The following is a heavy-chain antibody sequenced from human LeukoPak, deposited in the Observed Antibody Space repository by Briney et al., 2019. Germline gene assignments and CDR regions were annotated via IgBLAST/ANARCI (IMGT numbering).Heavy chain of an antibody. D-gene: IGHD3-10*01. V-gene: IGHV3-48*03. J-gene: IGHJ3*02. CDR3: ARADYGSGSPPFDI. CDR1: GFTFSSYE. CDR2: ISSSGSTI. Sequence: GGSLRLSCAASGFTFSSYEMNWVRQAPGKGLEWVSYISSSGSTIYYADSVKGRFTISRDNAKNSLYLQMNSLRAEDTAVYYCARADYGSGSPPFDIWGQGTMVTVSS.